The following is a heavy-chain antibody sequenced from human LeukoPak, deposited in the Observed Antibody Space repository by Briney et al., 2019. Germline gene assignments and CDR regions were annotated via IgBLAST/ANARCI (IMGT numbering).Heavy chain of an antibody. D-gene: IGHD3-3*01. CDR2: IYYSGST. CDR1: GGSISSYY. Sequence: KPSETLSLTCTVSGGSISSYYWSWIRQPPGKGLEWIGYIYYSGSTNYNPSLKSRVTISVDTSKNQFSLKLSSVTAADTAVYYCASSYYDFWSGLLEYYYYMDVWGKGTTVTVSS. J-gene: IGHJ6*03. V-gene: IGHV4-59*01. CDR3: ASSYYDFWSGLLEYYYYMDV.